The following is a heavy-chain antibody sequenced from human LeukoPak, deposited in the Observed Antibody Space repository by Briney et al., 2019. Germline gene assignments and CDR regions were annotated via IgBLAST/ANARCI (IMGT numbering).Heavy chain of an antibody. D-gene: IGHD3-3*01. CDR3: ATTYYDFWSAPFDY. CDR2: IYYSGST. V-gene: IGHV4-59*01. J-gene: IGHJ4*02. CDR1: GGSISSYY. Sequence: SETLSLTCTVSGGSISSYYWSWIRQPPGKGLEWIGYIYYSGSTNYNPSLKSPVTISVDTSKNQFSLKLSSVTAADTAVYYCATTYYDFWSAPFDYWGQGTLVTVSS.